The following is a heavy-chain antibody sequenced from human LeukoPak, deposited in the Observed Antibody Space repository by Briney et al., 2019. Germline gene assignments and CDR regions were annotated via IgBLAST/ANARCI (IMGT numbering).Heavy chain of an antibody. V-gene: IGHV1-2*02. CDR3: ARACFYGSSGPPDFCFDY. CDR2: INPNSGGT. CDR1: GYTFTDYY. D-gene: IGHD3-22*01. J-gene: IGHJ4*02. Sequence: ASVKVSCKASGYTFTDYYIHWVRQAPGQGLEWMGWINPNSGGTDYAQKFQGRVTMTRDTSISTAYMDLSRLRSDDTAVYYCARACFYGSSGPPDFCFDYWGQGTLVTVSS.